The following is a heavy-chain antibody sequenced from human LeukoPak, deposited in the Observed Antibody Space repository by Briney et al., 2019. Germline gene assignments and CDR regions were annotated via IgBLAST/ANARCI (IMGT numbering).Heavy chain of an antibody. CDR1: GFTFNTYD. D-gene: IGHD5-24*01. CDR3: ARAREMGSDWPTDY. J-gene: IGHJ4*02. CDR2: IGTVGDT. V-gene: IGHV3-13*01. Sequence: GGSLRLSCAASGFTFNTYDMHWVRQASGKGLEWVSSIGTVGDTYYAGSVKGRFTISRDDAKNSLYLQMNSLRAEDTAVYYCARAREMGSDWPTDYWGQGTLVTVS.